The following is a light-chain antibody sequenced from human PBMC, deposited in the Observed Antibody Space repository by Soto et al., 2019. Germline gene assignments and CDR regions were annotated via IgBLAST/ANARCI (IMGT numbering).Light chain of an antibody. CDR2: DVS. CDR3: CSSAGSYPYV. J-gene: IGLJ1*01. Sequence: QSALTQPRSVSGSPGQSVTISCTGTSSDVGGYNYVSWYQQHAGKPPKLMIYDVSKRPPGVRDPFSGSKSGNTASLTISCLQDEYQPDYYFCSSAGSYPYVFGTGTKVTVL. V-gene: IGLV2-11*01. CDR1: SSDVGGYNY.